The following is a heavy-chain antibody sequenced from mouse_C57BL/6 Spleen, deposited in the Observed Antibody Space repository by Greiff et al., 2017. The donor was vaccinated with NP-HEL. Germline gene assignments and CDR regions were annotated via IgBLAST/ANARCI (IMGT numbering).Heavy chain of an antibody. V-gene: IGHV5-17*01. CDR2: ISSGSSTI. Sequence: EVQLVESGGGLVKPGGSLKLSCAASGFTFSDYGMHWVRQAPEKGLEWVAYISSGSSTIYYADTVKGRFTISRDNAKDTLFLQMPSLRSEDTAMYYCARRDYGSSYDWYFDVWGTGTTVTVSS. J-gene: IGHJ1*03. CDR1: GFTFSDYG. CDR3: ARRDYGSSYDWYFDV. D-gene: IGHD1-1*01.